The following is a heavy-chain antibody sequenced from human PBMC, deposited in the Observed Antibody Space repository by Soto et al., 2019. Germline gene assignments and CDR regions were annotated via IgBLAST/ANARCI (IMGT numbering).Heavy chain of an antibody. CDR2: INPSGGST. Sequence: ASVKVSCKAAGYTFTSYYMHWVRQAPGQGLEWMGIINPSGGSTSYAQKFQGRVTMTRDTSTSTVHMELSSLRSEDTAVYYCARDRKLRFLEWLLSRGGWFDPWGQGTLVTVSS. J-gene: IGHJ5*02. CDR3: ARDRKLRFLEWLLSRGGWFDP. D-gene: IGHD3-3*01. CDR1: GYTFTSYY. V-gene: IGHV1-46*01.